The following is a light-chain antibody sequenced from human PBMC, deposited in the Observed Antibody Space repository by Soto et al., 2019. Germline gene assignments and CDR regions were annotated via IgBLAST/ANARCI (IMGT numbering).Light chain of an antibody. CDR2: AVS. J-gene: IGKJ3*01. V-gene: IGKV3-20*01. CDR3: QQYDGEPLT. Sequence: EIVLTQSPDTLSLSPGERATLFCRASQTLSINSLAWYQQKPGQAPRLLIYAVSTRHTGIPDRFNGSGSGTDFALTINRLEPEDFAVYFCQQYDGEPLTFGPGTKVDVK. CDR1: QTLSINS.